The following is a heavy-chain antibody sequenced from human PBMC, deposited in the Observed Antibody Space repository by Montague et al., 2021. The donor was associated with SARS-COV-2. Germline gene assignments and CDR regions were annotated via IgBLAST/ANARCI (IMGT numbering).Heavy chain of an antibody. CDR1: GGSFNGYY. J-gene: IGHJ5*02. V-gene: IGHV4-59*13. CDR2: IYYSGGI. Sequence: SETLSLTCAVSGGSFNGYYWGWIRQPPGKGLEWLAYIYYSGGINSNASLKSRVSMSVDTSKNQFSLKLTSVTAADTAVYYCARAVSVRRAVNWFDPWGQGTLVTVSS. CDR3: ARAVSVRRAVNWFDP. D-gene: IGHD3-10*01.